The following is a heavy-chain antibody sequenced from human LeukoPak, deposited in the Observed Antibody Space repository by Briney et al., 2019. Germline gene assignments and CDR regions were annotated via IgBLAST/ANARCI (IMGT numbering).Heavy chain of an antibody. CDR3: ATRPNEYSNY. CDR1: GFTLRSYE. Sequence: GGCLRLSCAASGFTLRSYEMNWVRQAPGKGLEWVSYISTSGSTVFYADSVKGRFTISRDNAKNSLYLQMNSLRAEDTAVYYCATRPNEYSNYWGQGTLVTVSS. J-gene: IGHJ4*02. D-gene: IGHD6-6*01. CDR2: ISTSGSTV. V-gene: IGHV3-48*03.